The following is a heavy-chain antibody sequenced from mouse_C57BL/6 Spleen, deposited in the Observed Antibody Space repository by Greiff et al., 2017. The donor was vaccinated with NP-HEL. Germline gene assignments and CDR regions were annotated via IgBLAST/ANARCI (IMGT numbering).Heavy chain of an antibody. CDR2: ISSGSSTI. Sequence: EVHLVESGGGLVKPGGSLKLSCAASGFTFSDYGMHWVRQAPEKGLEWVAYISSGSSTIYYADTVKGRFTISRDNAKNTLFLQMTSLRSEDTAMYYCAREGYYGSSPWFAYWGQGTLVTVSA. D-gene: IGHD1-1*01. CDR3: AREGYYGSSPWFAY. CDR1: GFTFSDYG. V-gene: IGHV5-17*01. J-gene: IGHJ3*01.